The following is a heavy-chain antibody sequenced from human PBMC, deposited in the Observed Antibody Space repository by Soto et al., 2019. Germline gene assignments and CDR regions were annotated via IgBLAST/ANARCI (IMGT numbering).Heavy chain of an antibody. CDR2: ISDHNGNT. CDR3: ARGRYVHY. CDR1: GYTFTSYG. Sequence: QVHLVQSGAEVKKPGASVKVSCKASGYTFTSYGITWVRQAPGQGLEWMGGISDHNGNTDYAQRLKGRVIVTRDTPTSTAYRELRSLISDDTAVYYCARGRYVHYWGQGALVTVSS. D-gene: IGHD1-1*01. V-gene: IGHV1-18*01. J-gene: IGHJ4*02.